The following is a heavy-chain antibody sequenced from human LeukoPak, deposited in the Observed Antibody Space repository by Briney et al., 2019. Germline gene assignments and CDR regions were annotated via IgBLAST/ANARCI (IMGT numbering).Heavy chain of an antibody. D-gene: IGHD3-22*01. Sequence: KPSETLPLTCTVSGGSISSGGYYWSWIRQHPGKGLEWIGYIYYSGSTYYNPSLKSRVTISVDTSKNQFSLKLSSVTAADTAVYYCARGRGSGYYKYYFDYWGQGTLVTVSS. CDR3: ARGRGSGYYKYYFDY. CDR2: IYYSGST. J-gene: IGHJ4*02. V-gene: IGHV4-31*03. CDR1: GGSISSGGYY.